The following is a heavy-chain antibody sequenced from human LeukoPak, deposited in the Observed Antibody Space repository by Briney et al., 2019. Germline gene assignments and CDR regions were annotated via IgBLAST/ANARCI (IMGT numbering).Heavy chain of an antibody. Sequence: SGGSLRLSCDGSGFNFGAYAIFWVRQAPGKGLEWVAAIRYDGTKTYYVDSVKGRFTVSRDNSSNTATLEMASLTLADTGTYYCTLEYNNSGFDFWGQGTLVTVSP. CDR2: IRYDGTKT. D-gene: IGHD1-1*01. CDR1: GFNFGAYA. CDR3: TLEYNNSGFDF. J-gene: IGHJ4*02. V-gene: IGHV3-30*03.